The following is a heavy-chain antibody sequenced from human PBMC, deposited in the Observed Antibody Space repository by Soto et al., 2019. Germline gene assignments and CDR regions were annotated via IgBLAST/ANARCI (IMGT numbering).Heavy chain of an antibody. CDR3: ARHGDYYDSSGYYYAPDY. J-gene: IGHJ4*02. Sequence: SETLSLTCTVSGGSISSYYWSWIRQPPGKGLEWIGYIYYSGSTNYNPSLKSRVTISVDTSKNQFSLKLSSVTAADTAVYYCARHGDYYDSSGYYYAPDYWGQGTLVTVSS. CDR1: GGSISSYY. D-gene: IGHD3-22*01. V-gene: IGHV4-59*08. CDR2: IYYSGST.